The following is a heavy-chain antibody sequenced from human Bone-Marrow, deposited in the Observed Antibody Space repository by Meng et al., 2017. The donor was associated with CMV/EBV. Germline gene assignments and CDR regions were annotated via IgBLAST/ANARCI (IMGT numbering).Heavy chain of an antibody. D-gene: IGHD3-3*01. CDR3: ARLSGYDFWSGYYFGAFAI. CDR2: INPNSGGT. J-gene: IGHJ3*02. Sequence: SVKVSCMVSGYTFTGYYMHWVRQAPGQGLEWMGWINPNSGGTNYAQKFQGRVTMTRDTSISTAYMELSRLRSDDTAVYYCARLSGYDFWSGYYFGAFAIWGQGTMVTVSS. V-gene: IGHV1-2*02. CDR1: GYTFTGYY.